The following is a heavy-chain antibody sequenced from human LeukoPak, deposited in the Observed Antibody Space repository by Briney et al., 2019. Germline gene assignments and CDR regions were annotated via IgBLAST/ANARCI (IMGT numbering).Heavy chain of an antibody. V-gene: IGHV3-23*01. CDR2: ISGSGGST. CDR3: AKVGYSDSTRYFDL. J-gene: IGHJ2*01. CDR1: GFTFSSCA. D-gene: IGHD2-15*01. Sequence: GGSLRLSCAASGFTFSSCAMSWVRQAPGKGLEWVSAISGSGGSTYYADSVKGRFTISRDNSKNTLYLQMNSLRAEDTAVYYCAKVGYSDSTRYFDLWGRGTLVTASS.